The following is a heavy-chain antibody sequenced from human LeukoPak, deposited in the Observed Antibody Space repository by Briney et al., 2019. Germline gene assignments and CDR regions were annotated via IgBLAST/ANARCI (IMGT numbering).Heavy chain of an antibody. J-gene: IGHJ4*02. D-gene: IGHD5-12*01. CDR1: GYTFTSYG. CDR2: MNPNSGNT. Sequence: ASVKVSCKASGYTFTSYGISWVRQATGQGLEWMGWMNPNSGNTGYAQKFQGRVTMTRNTPISTAYMELSSLRSEDTAVYYCARRCPVWWLRLGSGVYDYWGQGTLVTVSS. CDR3: ARRCPVWWLRLGSGVYDY. V-gene: IGHV1-8*02.